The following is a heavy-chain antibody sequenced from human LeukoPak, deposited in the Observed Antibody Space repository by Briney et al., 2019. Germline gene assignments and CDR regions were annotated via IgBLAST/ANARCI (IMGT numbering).Heavy chain of an antibody. CDR1: GYTFTSYG. J-gene: IGHJ3*02. CDR3: ARDTGIVGATAEAAFDI. V-gene: IGHV1-18*01. CDR2: ISAYNGNT. D-gene: IGHD1-26*01. Sequence: ASVKVSCKASGYTFTSYGISWVRQAPGQGLEWMGWISAYNGNTNYAQKLQGRVTMTTDTSTSTAYTELRSLRSDDTAVYYCARDTGIVGATAEAAFDIWGQGTMVTVSS.